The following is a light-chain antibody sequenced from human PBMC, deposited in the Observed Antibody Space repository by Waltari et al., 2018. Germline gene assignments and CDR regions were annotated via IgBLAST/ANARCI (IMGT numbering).Light chain of an antibody. CDR1: PTVVNN. V-gene: IGKV3-15*01. CDR2: RAS. Sequence: EIVMPQSPGILSVSPGESAPLTCRASPTVVNNPAWYQQRPGQAPRLLIYRASTRATGVPARFTGSGSGTEFTLTINSLQSEDFAVYYCLQYYNWPPLTFGGGTKLEIK. J-gene: IGKJ4*01. CDR3: LQYYNWPPLT.